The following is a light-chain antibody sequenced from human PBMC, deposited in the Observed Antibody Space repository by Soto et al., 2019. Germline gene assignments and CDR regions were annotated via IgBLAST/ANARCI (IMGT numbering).Light chain of an antibody. J-gene: IGLJ1*01. CDR2: EVS. CDR3: SSYAGSNIHYV. V-gene: IGLV2-8*01. CDR1: SSAVGGYNY. Sequence: QSLLTQPPSASGSPGQSVTISCTGTSSAVGGYNYVSWYQQHPGKAPKLMIYEVSKRPSGVPDRFSGSKSGNTASLTVSGLQAEDEADYYCSSYAGSNIHYVFGTGNKVTVL.